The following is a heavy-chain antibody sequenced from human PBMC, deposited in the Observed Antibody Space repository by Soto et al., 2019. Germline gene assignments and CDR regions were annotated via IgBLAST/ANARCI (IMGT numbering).Heavy chain of an antibody. CDR2: SYYSGST. D-gene: IGHD2-15*01. J-gene: IGHJ4*02. V-gene: IGHV4-59*01. CDR3: ARGVRRAASSFYFDY. Sequence: SETLSLTCTVSGVSISSYYWNWIRQPPGKGLEWIGYSYYSGSTNYNPSLKSRVTISVDTSKNQFSLMLSSVTAADTAMHYCARGVRRAASSFYFDYWGQGTLVTVSS. CDR1: GVSISSYY.